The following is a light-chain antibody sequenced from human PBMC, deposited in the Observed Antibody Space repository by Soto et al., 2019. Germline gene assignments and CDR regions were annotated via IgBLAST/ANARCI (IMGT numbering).Light chain of an antibody. CDR2: AAS. Sequence: DIQMTQSPSTLSSSVGDRVTITCRASQSISSWLAWYQQKPGKAPKLLINAASTLQSGVPSRFSGSGSGTEFTLTISSLQPDDFATYYCQHYNSYPWTFGQGTKVDIK. CDR1: QSISSW. J-gene: IGKJ1*01. V-gene: IGKV1-5*01. CDR3: QHYNSYPWT.